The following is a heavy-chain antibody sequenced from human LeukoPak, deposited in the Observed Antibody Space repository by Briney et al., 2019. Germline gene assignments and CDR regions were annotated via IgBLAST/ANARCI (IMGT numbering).Heavy chain of an antibody. CDR2: INHSGST. V-gene: IGHV4-34*01. CDR3: ARGRIVVVPAAIRGSYYYYGMDV. CDR1: GGSFSGYY. Sequence: KPSETLSLTCAVYGGSFSGYYWSWIRQPPGQGLEWIGEINHSGSTNSNPSLKSRVTISVDTSKNQFSLKLSSVTAADTAVYYCARGRIVVVPAAIRGSYYYYGMDVWGQGTTVTVSS. J-gene: IGHJ6*02. D-gene: IGHD2-2*02.